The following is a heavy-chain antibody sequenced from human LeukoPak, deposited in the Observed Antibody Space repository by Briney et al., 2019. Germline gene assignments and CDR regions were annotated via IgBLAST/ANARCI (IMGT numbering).Heavy chain of an antibody. D-gene: IGHD6-13*01. CDR3: ARVSSSSWDYYYYGMDV. CDR1: GFTFSSYA. J-gene: IGHJ6*02. CDR2: ISYDGSNK. V-gene: IGHV3-30-3*01. Sequence: GGSLRLSCAASGFTFSSYAMHWVRQAPGKGLEWVAVISYDGSNKYYADSVKGRFTISRDNSKNTLYLQMNSLRAEDTAVYYCARVSSSSWDYYYYGMDVWGQGTTVTVSS.